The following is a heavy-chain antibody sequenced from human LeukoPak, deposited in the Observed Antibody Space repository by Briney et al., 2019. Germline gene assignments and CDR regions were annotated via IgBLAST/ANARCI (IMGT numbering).Heavy chain of an antibody. D-gene: IGHD2-2*01. CDR2: IKQDGSEK. CDR3: AREDCSSTSSYFGSSGFDY. J-gene: IGHJ4*02. CDR1: GFTFSSYW. Sequence: GGSLRLSCAASGFTFSSYWMSWVRQAPGKGLEWVANIKQDGSEKYYVDSVKGRFTISRDNAKNSLYLQMNSLRAEDTAVYYCAREDCSSTSSYFGSSGFDYWGQGTLVTVSS. V-gene: IGHV3-7*05.